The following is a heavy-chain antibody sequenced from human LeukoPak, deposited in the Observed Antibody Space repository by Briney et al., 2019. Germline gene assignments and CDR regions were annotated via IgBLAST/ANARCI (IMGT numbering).Heavy chain of an antibody. CDR3: ARLHQDPDYGDYVFDI. D-gene: IGHD4-17*01. CDR1: GRSISSGSYY. CDR2: IYTSGST. J-gene: IGHJ3*02. Sequence: SQSLSLTCTVSGRSISSGSYYWSWIRQPAGKGLEWIGRIYTSGSTNYNPSLESRVTISVDTSKNHFSLQLSHVTAADTAVYYCARLHQDPDYGDYVFDIWGQGTMVTDSS. V-gene: IGHV4-61*02.